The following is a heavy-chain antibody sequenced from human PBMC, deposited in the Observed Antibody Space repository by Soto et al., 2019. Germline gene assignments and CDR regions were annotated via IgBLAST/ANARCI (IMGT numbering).Heavy chain of an antibody. Sequence: PGGSLRLSCADPELTLSRYDMHCVRQATGKGLEWVSAIGTAGDTYYPGSVKGRFTISRENAKNSLYLQMNSLRAEDTAVYYCARVVHSSSWDNPYYYYGMDVWGQGTTVTVSS. CDR2: IGTAGDT. D-gene: IGHD6-13*01. CDR3: ARVVHSSSWDNPYYYYGMDV. CDR1: ELTLSRYD. J-gene: IGHJ6*02. V-gene: IGHV3-13*01.